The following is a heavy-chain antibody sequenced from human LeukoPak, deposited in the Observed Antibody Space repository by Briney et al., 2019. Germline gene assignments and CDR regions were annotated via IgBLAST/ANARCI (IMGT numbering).Heavy chain of an antibody. CDR3: AKDSLWFGDLPDYFDY. D-gene: IGHD3-10*01. V-gene: IGHV3-9*01. CDR2: ISWNSGSI. Sequence: PGGSLRLSCAASGFTFDDYAMHWVRQAPGKGLEWVSGISWNSGSIGYADSVKGRFTISRDNDKNSLYLQMNSLRAEDTAVYYCAKDSLWFGDLPDYFDYWGQGTLVTVSP. J-gene: IGHJ4*02. CDR1: GFTFDDYA.